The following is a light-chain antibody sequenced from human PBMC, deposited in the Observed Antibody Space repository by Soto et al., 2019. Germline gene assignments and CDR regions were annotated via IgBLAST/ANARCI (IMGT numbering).Light chain of an antibody. Sequence: QSALTQPRSVSGSPGQSVTISCTGTSSDVGRFNYVSWYQQHPAKAPKLMIYDVSNRPSGVPDRFSGSKSGNTAFLTISGLQAEDEADYYCCSYVGNYIYVFGTGTKVTVL. CDR2: DVS. CDR1: SSDVGRFNY. J-gene: IGLJ1*01. V-gene: IGLV2-11*01. CDR3: CSYVGNYIYV.